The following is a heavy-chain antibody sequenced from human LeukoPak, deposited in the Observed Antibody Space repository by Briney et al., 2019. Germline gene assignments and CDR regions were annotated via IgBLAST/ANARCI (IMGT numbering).Heavy chain of an antibody. CDR1: GYTFTSYD. CDR2: INPNSGGT. CDR3: ARDKRSILRGYSYGWHYFDY. J-gene: IGHJ4*02. Sequence: ASVKVSCKASGYTFTSYDINWVRQATGQGLEWMGWINPNSGGTNYAQKFQGRVTMTRDTSISTAYMELSRLRSDDTAVYYCARDKRSILRGYSYGWHYFDYWGQGTLVTVSS. V-gene: IGHV1-2*02. D-gene: IGHD5-18*01.